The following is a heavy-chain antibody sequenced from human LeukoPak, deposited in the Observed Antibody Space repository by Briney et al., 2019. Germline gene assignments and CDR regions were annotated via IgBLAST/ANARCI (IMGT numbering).Heavy chain of an antibody. CDR2: ISSSSSYI. CDR3: ARDVGIAAPD. CDR1: GFTFGSYS. Sequence: NPGGSLRLSCAASGFTFGSYSMNWVRQAPGEGLEWVSSISSSSSYIYYADSVKGRFTISRDNAKNSLYLQMNSLRAEDTAVYYCARDVGIAAPDWGQGTLVTVSS. J-gene: IGHJ4*02. V-gene: IGHV3-21*01. D-gene: IGHD6-13*01.